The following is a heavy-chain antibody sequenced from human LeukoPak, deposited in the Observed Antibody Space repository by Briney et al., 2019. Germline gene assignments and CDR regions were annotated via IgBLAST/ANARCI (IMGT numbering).Heavy chain of an antibody. J-gene: IGHJ3*01. V-gene: IGHV4-34*01. Sequence: SETLSLTCAVYGGSFSGYYWSWIRQPPGKGLEWIGEINHSGSTNHNPPLKSRVTISVDTSKNQFSLKLSSVTAADTAVYYCASFLALNPFIAWGQGTMVTVSS. CDR1: GGSFSGYY. CDR2: INHSGST. CDR3: ASFLALNPFIA. D-gene: IGHD6-13*01.